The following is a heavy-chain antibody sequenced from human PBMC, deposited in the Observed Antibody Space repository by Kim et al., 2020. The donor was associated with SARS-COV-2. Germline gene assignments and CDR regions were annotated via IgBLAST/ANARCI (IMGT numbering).Heavy chain of an antibody. V-gene: IGHV1-46*01. Sequence: ASVKVSCKASGYTFTSYYMHWVRQAPGQGLEWMGIINPSGGSTSYAQKFQGRVTMTRDTSTSTVYMELSSLRSEYTAVYYCARGEYYGSGSYYTFQHWGQGTLVTVSS. CDR2: INPSGGST. CDR3: ARGEYYGSGSYYTFQH. CDR1: GYTFTSYY. D-gene: IGHD3-10*01. J-gene: IGHJ1*01.